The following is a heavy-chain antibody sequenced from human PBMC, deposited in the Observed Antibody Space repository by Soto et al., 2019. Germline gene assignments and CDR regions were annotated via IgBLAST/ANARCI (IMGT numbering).Heavy chain of an antibody. Sequence: QVQLVESGGGVVQPGRSLRLSCAASGFNFSSYGMHWVRQAPGKGLEWVGVIWYDGHNNNYADSVKGRFTISRDNSKSTLYLQMNSLRAGDTAVYYCARDDSSGYDYLDWWGQGSLVTVSS. D-gene: IGHD3-22*01. J-gene: IGHJ4*02. CDR3: ARDDSSGYDYLDW. CDR1: GFNFSSYG. V-gene: IGHV3-33*01. CDR2: IWYDGHNN.